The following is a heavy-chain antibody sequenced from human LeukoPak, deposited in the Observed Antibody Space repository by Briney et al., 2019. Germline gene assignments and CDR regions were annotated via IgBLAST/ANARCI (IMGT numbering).Heavy chain of an antibody. Sequence: GRSLRLSCAASGFTLSSYGMHWVRQAPGKGLEWVAVISYDGSNKYYADSVKGRFTISRDNSKNTLYLQMNSLRAEDTAVYYCAKDSGYGSSGMADYWGQGTLVTVSS. CDR1: GFTLSSYG. V-gene: IGHV3-30*18. CDR2: ISYDGSNK. D-gene: IGHD3-10*01. CDR3: AKDSGYGSSGMADY. J-gene: IGHJ4*02.